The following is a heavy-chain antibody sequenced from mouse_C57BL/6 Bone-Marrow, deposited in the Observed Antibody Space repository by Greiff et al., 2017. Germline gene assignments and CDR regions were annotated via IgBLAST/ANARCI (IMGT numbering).Heavy chain of an antibody. CDR2: ISNGGGST. CDR1: GFTFSDYY. D-gene: IGHD1-1*01. Sequence: EVKLMESGGGLVQPGGSLKLSCAASGFTFSDYYMYWVRQTPEKRLEWVAYISNGGGSTYYPDTVKGRFTISRDNAKNTLYLQMSRLKSEDTAMYYCVRHESTVVPFAYWGQGTLVTVSA. CDR3: VRHESTVVPFAY. J-gene: IGHJ3*01. V-gene: IGHV5-12*01.